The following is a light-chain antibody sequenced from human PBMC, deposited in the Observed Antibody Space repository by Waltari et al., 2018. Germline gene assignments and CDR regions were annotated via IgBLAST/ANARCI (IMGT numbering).Light chain of an antibody. CDR1: KVGDKS. Sequence: SYEVTQPPSVSVSPGQTATITCSGDKVGDKSVCWYQQKAGQSPVLLTDRDNMRPSGITERFSGSNSGNTATLTISGTQALDEADYHCQAGDSGIVFGGGTKLTVL. J-gene: IGLJ2*01. CDR3: QAGDSGIV. V-gene: IGLV3-1*01. CDR2: RDN.